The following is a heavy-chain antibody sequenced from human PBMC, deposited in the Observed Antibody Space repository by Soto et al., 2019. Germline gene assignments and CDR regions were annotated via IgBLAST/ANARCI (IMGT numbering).Heavy chain of an antibody. CDR3: ARGRPCRTSRCFPNRFDT. D-gene: IGHD2-2*01. Sequence: SVTRCLTCSVSGDSISTVNYFWAWVRQPPGHALEYIGYIYKSASTYYNPSFGSRVSISLVTSKSQFSLNVSSLTAAVIAVYFSARGRPCRTSRCFPNRFDTWSQGTMVT. J-gene: IGHJ5*02. CDR2: IYKSAST. CDR1: GDSISTVNYF. V-gene: IGHV4-30-4*01.